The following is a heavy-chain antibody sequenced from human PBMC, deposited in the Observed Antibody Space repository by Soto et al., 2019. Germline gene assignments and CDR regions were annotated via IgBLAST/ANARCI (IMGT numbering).Heavy chain of an antibody. CDR2: ISSSSSYI. CDR1: GFTFISYS. J-gene: IGHJ4*02. CDR3: ARDDSGSPSVDFDY. Sequence: PGGSLRLSCAASGFTFISYSMNWVLQAPGKGLEWVSSISSSSSYIYYADSVKGRFTISRDNAKNSLYLQMNSLRAEDTAVYYCARDDSGSPSVDFDYWGQGTLVTVSS. V-gene: IGHV3-21*01. D-gene: IGHD2-15*01.